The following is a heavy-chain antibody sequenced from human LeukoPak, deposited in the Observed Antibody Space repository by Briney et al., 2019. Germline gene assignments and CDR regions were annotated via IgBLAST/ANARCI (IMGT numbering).Heavy chain of an antibody. V-gene: IGHV1-18*01. Sequence: ASVKVSCKASGYTFTSYGISWVRQATGQGLEWMGWISAYNGNTNYAQKLQGRVTMTTDTSTSTAYMELRSLRSDDTAVYYCARSDGDYDILTGLYYYYYMDVWGKGTTVTISS. J-gene: IGHJ6*03. CDR1: GYTFTSYG. CDR3: ARSDGDYDILTGLYYYYYMDV. CDR2: ISAYNGNT. D-gene: IGHD3-9*01.